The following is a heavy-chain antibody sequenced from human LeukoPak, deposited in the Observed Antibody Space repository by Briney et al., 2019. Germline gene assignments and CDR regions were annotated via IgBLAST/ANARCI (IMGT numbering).Heavy chain of an antibody. CDR1: GGSIRGYF. CDR3: TSCFMSGSQYFYMDV. V-gene: IGHV4-4*09. Sequence: SDTLSLTCTVSGGSIRGYFWSWLRQPPGKGPECIGYIYSTGTTNYSPSLSSRVTISVDTSKNQLSLNLRFVTATDTAVYSGTSCFMSGSQYFYMDVWGKGTSVTVS. D-gene: IGHD2-2*01. J-gene: IGHJ6*03. CDR2: IYSTGTT.